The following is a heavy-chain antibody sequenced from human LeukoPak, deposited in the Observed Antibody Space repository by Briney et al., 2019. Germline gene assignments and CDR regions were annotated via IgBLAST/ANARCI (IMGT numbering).Heavy chain of an antibody. V-gene: IGHV3-33*01. CDR2: IRYDGSNK. CDR3: ASAKLPLQPFDY. J-gene: IGHJ4*02. CDR1: GFTFSSYG. Sequence: QPGRSLRLSCAASGFTFSSYGMHWVRQAPGKGLEWVAFIRYDGSNKYYADSVKGRFTISRDNSKNSLYLQMNSLRAEDTAVYYCASAKLPLQPFDYWGQGTLVTVSS.